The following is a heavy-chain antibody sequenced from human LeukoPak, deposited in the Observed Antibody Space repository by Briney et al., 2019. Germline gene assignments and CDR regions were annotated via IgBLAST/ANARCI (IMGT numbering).Heavy chain of an antibody. Sequence: SQTLSLTCTVSGGSISSGGYYWSWIRQHPGKGLEWIGYIYYSGSTYYNPSLKSRVTMSVDTSKNQFSLKLSSVTAADTAVYYCARGYGDSSGYYLWGQGTLVTVSS. D-gene: IGHD3-22*01. CDR3: ARGYGDSSGYYL. V-gene: IGHV4-31*03. CDR2: IYYSGST. CDR1: GGSISSGGYY. J-gene: IGHJ5*02.